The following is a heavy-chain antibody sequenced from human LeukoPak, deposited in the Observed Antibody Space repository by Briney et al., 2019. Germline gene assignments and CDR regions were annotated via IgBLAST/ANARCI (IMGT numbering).Heavy chain of an antibody. CDR3: AKGAGGFSYYNWFDP. D-gene: IGHD5-18*01. CDR1: GGSISSYY. V-gene: IGHV4-4*07. Sequence: SETLSLTCTVSGGSISSYYWSWIRQPAGKGLEWIGRIYTSGSTNYNPSLKSRVTMSVDTSKNQFSLKLSSVTAADTAVYYCAKGAGGFSYYNWFDPWGQGTLVTVSS. CDR2: IYTSGST. J-gene: IGHJ5*02.